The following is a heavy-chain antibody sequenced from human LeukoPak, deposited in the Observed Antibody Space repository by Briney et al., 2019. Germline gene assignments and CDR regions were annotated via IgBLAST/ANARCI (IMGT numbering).Heavy chain of an antibody. Sequence: RASVKVSCKASGYTFTGYYMHWVRQAPGQGLERMGWINPNSGGTNYAQKFQGRVTMTRDTSISTAYMELSRLRSDDTAVYYCARDRGSSWPADYWGQGTLVTVSS. CDR3: ARDRGSSWPADY. J-gene: IGHJ4*02. CDR1: GYTFTGYY. D-gene: IGHD6-13*01. V-gene: IGHV1-2*02. CDR2: INPNSGGT.